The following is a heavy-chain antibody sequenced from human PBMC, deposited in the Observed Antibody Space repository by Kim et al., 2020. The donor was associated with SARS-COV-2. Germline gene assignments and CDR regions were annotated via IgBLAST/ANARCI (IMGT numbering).Heavy chain of an antibody. D-gene: IGHD6-13*01. CDR3: ARETVAAAGTYYYYGMDV. Sequence: SRVTISVDTSKTQFSLKLSSVTAADTAVYYCARETVAAAGTYYYYGMDVWGQGTTVTVSS. J-gene: IGHJ6*02. V-gene: IGHV4-31*02.